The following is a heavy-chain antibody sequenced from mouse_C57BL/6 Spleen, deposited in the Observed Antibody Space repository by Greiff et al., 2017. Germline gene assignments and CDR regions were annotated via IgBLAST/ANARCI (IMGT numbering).Heavy chain of an antibody. J-gene: IGHJ2*01. V-gene: IGHV1-72*01. D-gene: IGHD2-1*01. Sequence: QVQLQQPGAELVKPGASVKLSCKASGYTFTSYGMHWVKQRPGRGLEWIGRIGPNSGGTKYNEKFKSKATLAVDKPTSTAYMQLSSLTSEDSAFFAWARSYDNYYFNCGGQGTTLTVSS. CDR2: IGPNSGGT. CDR3: ARSYDNYYFNC. CDR1: GYTFTSYG.